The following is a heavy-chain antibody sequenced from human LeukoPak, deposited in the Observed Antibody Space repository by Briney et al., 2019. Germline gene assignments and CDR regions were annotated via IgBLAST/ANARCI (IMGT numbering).Heavy chain of an antibody. CDR2: ITGSGIST. V-gene: IGHV3-23*01. CDR3: AKAVALGFDY. Sequence: GGSLRLSCAASGFTFSSYAMSWVRQAPGKGLEWVSAITGSGISTYYADSVKGRFTISRDNYKNTLYLQMTSLRAEDTAVYYCAKAVALGFDYWGQGTLVTVPS. J-gene: IGHJ4*02. D-gene: IGHD2-21*01. CDR1: GFTFSSYA.